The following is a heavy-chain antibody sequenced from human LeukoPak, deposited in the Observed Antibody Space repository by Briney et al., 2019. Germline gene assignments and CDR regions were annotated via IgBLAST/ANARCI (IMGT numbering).Heavy chain of an antibody. Sequence: EASVKVSCKASGGTFSSYPISWVRQAPGQGLEWMGGIIPIFGTANYAQKFQGRVTITTDESTSTAYMELSSLRSEDTAVYYCARGTYYDFWSGYGWFDPWGQGTLVTVSS. V-gene: IGHV1-69*05. J-gene: IGHJ5*02. CDR2: IIPIFGTA. CDR3: ARGTYYDFWSGYGWFDP. D-gene: IGHD3-3*01. CDR1: GGTFSSYP.